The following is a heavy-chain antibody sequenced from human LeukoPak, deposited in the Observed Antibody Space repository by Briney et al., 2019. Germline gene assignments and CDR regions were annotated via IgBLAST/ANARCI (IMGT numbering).Heavy chain of an antibody. CDR1: AGSFSNGNYY. CDR3: ARSQSYYGSGDY. Sequence: SETLSLTCTVSAGSFSNGNYYWSGLRQPPGKALEWIGYIYSTGTTYYIPSLEGRVTISVDTSKNQFSVKLNSLTAADTAVYYCARSQSYYGSGDYWSPGTLVTVSS. D-gene: IGHD3-10*01. V-gene: IGHV4-61*01. CDR2: IYSTGTT. J-gene: IGHJ4*02.